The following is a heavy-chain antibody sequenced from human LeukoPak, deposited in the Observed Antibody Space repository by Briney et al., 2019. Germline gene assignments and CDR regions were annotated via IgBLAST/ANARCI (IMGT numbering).Heavy chain of an antibody. CDR2: IIPILGIA. CDR3: ARDPRFGSSLSWFDP. V-gene: IGHV1-69*04. D-gene: IGHD2-15*01. CDR1: GGTFSSYA. Sequence: SVKVSCKASGGTFSSYAISWVRQAPGQGLEWMGRIIPILGIANYAQKFQGRVTITADKSTSTAYMELSSLRSEDTAVYYCARDPRFGSSLSWFDPWGQGTLVTVSS. J-gene: IGHJ5*02.